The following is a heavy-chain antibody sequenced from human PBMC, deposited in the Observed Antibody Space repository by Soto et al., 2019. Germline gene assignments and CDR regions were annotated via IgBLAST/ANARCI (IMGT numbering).Heavy chain of an antibody. V-gene: IGHV4-34*01. CDR2: INHSGST. Sequence: SETLSLTCAVYGGSFSGYYWSWIRQPPGKGLEWIGEINHSGSTNYNPSLKSRVTISVDTSKNQFSLKLSSVTAADTAVYYCARGQGRYSGTPYYYYYMDVWGKGTTVTVSS. D-gene: IGHD5-12*01. J-gene: IGHJ6*03. CDR1: GGSFSGYY. CDR3: ARGQGRYSGTPYYYYYMDV.